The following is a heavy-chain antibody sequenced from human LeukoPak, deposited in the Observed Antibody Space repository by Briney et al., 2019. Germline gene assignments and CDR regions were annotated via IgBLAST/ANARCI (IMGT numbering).Heavy chain of an antibody. CDR1: GYSFTSYW. CDR2: IYPGDSDT. D-gene: IGHD2-2*01. CDR3: ARLVVVPAAYFDY. Sequence: GESLKISCKGSGYSFTSYWIGWVCQLPGKGLEWMGIIYPGDSDTRYSPSFQGQVTISADKSISTAYLQWSSLKASDPAMYYCARLVVVPAAYFDYWGQRTLVTVSS. V-gene: IGHV5-51*01. J-gene: IGHJ4*02.